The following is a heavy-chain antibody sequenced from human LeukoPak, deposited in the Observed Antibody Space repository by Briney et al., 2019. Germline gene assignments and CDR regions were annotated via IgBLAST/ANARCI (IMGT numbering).Heavy chain of an antibody. CDR1: GFTFSIYW. CDR3: AKFAQRYCSGGSCHPFDY. Sequence: HPGGSLRLSCAASGFTFSIYWMSWVRQAPGEGLEWVANIKKDGSEKYYVDSVKGRFTISRDNAKTSLYLQMNSLRAEDTAAYYCAKFAQRYCSGGSCHPFDYWGQGTLVTVSS. CDR2: IKKDGSEK. D-gene: IGHD2-15*01. J-gene: IGHJ4*02. V-gene: IGHV3-7*03.